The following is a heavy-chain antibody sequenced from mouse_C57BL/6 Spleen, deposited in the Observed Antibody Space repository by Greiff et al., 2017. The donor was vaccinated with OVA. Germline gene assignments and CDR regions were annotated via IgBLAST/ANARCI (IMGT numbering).Heavy chain of an antibody. J-gene: IGHJ2*01. V-gene: IGHV1-81*01. D-gene: IGHD2-3*01. CDR2: IYPRSGNT. CDR1: GYTFTSYG. Sequence: QVQLQQSGAELARPGASVKLSCKASGYTFTSYGISWVKQRTGQGLEWIGEIYPRSGNTYYNEKFKGKATLTADKSSSTAYMELRSLTSEDSAVYFCAREGDDGDWGGYWGQGTTLTVSS. CDR3: AREGDDGDWGGY.